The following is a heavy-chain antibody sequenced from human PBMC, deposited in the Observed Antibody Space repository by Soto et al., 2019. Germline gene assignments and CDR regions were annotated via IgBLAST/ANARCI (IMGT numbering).Heavy chain of an antibody. CDR3: ARAPGYCSGGSCHEIIDY. CDR2: ISAYNGNT. Sequence: ASVKVSCKASGYTFTSYGISWVRQAPGQGLEWMGWISAYNGNTNYAQKLQGRVTMTTDTSTSTAYMELRSLRSDDTAVYYCARAPGYCSGGSCHEIIDYWGQGTLVPVSS. CDR1: GYTFTSYG. V-gene: IGHV1-18*01. J-gene: IGHJ4*02. D-gene: IGHD2-15*01.